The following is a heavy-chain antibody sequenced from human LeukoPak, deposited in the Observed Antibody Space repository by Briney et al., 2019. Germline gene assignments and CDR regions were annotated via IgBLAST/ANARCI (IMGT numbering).Heavy chain of an antibody. V-gene: IGHV3-21*01. CDR2: ISSSSSYT. J-gene: IGHJ1*01. Sequence: GGSLRLSCAASGLTFSSNTMNSVRQAPGKGLEWVSSISSSSSYTNYADSVRGRFTISRDNAKNSLYLQMNNLRAKDTAVYYCASEDYYDSSAYYYRNFQHWGQGTLVTVSS. D-gene: IGHD3-22*01. CDR3: ASEDYYDSSAYYYRNFQH. CDR1: GLTFSSNT.